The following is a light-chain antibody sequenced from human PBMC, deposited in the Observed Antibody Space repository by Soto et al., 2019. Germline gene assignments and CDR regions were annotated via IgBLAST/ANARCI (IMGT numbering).Light chain of an antibody. Sequence: EIVMTQSPATLSVSPGERATLSCRASQSVSSNLAWYQQKPGQAPRLLIYGASTRATGIPARFSGRGSGTESTLTISSPQSEDFAVYYCQQYNNYPPYTFGQGTKLEIK. CDR1: QSVSSN. CDR2: GAS. CDR3: QQYNNYPPYT. J-gene: IGKJ2*01. V-gene: IGKV3D-15*01.